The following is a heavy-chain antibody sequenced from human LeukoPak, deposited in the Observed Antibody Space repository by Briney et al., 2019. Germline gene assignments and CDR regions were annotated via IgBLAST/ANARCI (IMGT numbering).Heavy chain of an antibody. CDR3: ARPPHDYGDF. CDR1: GFTFSSYA. Sequence: PGGSLRLSCAASGFTFSSYAMPWVRQAPGKGLEWVAVISYDGSNKYYADSEKGRFTISRDNSKNTLYLQMNSLRAEDTAVYYCARPPHDYGDFWGQGTLVTVSS. J-gene: IGHJ4*02. V-gene: IGHV3-30-3*01. CDR2: ISYDGSNK.